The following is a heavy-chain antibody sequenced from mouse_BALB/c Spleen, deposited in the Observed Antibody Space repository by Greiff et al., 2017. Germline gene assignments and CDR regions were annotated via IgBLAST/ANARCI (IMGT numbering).Heavy chain of an antibody. CDR1: GFAFSSYD. Sequence: EVKLMESGGGLVKPGGSLKLSCAASGFAFSSYDMSWVRQTPEKRLEWVAYISSGGGSTYYPDPVKGRFTISRDNAKNTLYLQMSSLKSEDTAMYYCARQGEWSYAMDYWGQGTSVTVSA. CDR3: ARQGEWSYAMDY. CDR2: ISSGGGST. V-gene: IGHV5-12-1*01. J-gene: IGHJ4*01. D-gene: IGHD1-1*02.